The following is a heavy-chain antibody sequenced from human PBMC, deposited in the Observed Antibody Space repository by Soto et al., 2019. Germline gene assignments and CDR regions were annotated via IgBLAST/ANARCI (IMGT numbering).Heavy chain of an antibody. J-gene: IGHJ6*02. CDR3: ARILSSRNYYGMDV. CDR2: INPSGGST. CDR1: GYTFTSYX. Sequence: QVQLVQSGAEVKKPGASVKVSCKASGYTFTSYXXXXXRXAXGQGLEWMGIINPSGGSTSYAQKFQGRVTMTRDTSTSTVYMELSSLRSEDTAVYYCARILSSRNYYGMDVWGQGTTVTVSS. D-gene: IGHD3-16*02. V-gene: IGHV1-46*01.